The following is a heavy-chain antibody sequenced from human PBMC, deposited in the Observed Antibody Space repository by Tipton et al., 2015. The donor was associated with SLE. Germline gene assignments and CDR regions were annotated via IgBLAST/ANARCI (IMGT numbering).Heavy chain of an antibody. Sequence: AEVKKPGASVKVSCKASGYTFTSYYMHWVRQAPGQGLEWMGIINPSGGNTYYAQKLQGRVTMTRDTSTSTAYMELSSLRSEDTAVYYCARGGAIFGVVIRGDYWGQGTLVTVSS. CDR3: ARGGAIFGVVIRGDY. V-gene: IGHV1-46*01. J-gene: IGHJ4*02. D-gene: IGHD3-3*01. CDR2: INPSGGNT. CDR1: GYTFTSYY.